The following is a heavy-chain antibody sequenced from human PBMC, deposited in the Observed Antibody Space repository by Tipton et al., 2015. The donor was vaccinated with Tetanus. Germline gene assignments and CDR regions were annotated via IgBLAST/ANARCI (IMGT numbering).Heavy chain of an antibody. CDR2: VHYTGKD. V-gene: IGHV4-59*13. CDR3: ARDPLGDETIFDY. J-gene: IGHJ4*02. CDR1: GGSITSYY. Sequence: TLSLTCNVSGGSITSYYWSWIRQRPGRGLEWVGYVHYTGKDNYSPSLRSRVTLSVDTSKNQFSLKMNSVTAADTAVYYCARDPLGDETIFDYWGQGTLVTVSS. D-gene: IGHD3-10*01.